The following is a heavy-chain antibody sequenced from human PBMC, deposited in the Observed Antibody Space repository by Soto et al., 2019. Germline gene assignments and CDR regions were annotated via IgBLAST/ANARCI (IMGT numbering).Heavy chain of an antibody. CDR1: GFTVSSNY. Sequence: GGSLRLSCAASGFTVSSNYMSWVRQAPGKGLEWVSLIYSGGSTSYADSVKGRFSISRDNSKSTLYLQMNSLRAEDTAVYYCARGKSGVYWGFDYWGQGALVTVSS. D-gene: IGHD1-26*01. CDR2: IYSGGST. J-gene: IGHJ4*02. CDR3: ARGKSGVYWGFDY. V-gene: IGHV3-53*01.